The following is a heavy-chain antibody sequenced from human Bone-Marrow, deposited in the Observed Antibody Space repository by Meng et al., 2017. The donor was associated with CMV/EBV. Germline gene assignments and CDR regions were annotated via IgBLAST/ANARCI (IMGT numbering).Heavy chain of an antibody. D-gene: IGHD3-3*01. Sequence: ASVKVSCKASGYTFTSYGISWVRQAPGQGLEWMGWINPNSGGTNYAQKFQGRVTMTRDTSISTAYMELSRLRSDDTALYYCARQYYDFWSGSFFYGMDVWGQGTTVTVSS. CDR3: ARQYYDFWSGSFFYGMDV. CDR1: GYTFTSYG. CDR2: INPNSGGT. J-gene: IGHJ6*01. V-gene: IGHV1-2*02.